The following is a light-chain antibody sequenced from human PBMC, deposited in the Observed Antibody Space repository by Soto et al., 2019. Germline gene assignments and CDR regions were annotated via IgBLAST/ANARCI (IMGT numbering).Light chain of an antibody. CDR3: QQYCSTPLT. CDR2: WAS. Sequence: DIVMTQSPDSLAVSLGERATINCKSSQSVLYSSNNKNYLAWYQQKPGQPPKLLIYWASTRESGVPDRFSGSWAGTDFTLTISSLQAEDVAVYYCQQYCSTPLTFGQGTKLEIK. V-gene: IGKV4-1*01. CDR1: QSVLYSSNNKNY. J-gene: IGKJ2*01.